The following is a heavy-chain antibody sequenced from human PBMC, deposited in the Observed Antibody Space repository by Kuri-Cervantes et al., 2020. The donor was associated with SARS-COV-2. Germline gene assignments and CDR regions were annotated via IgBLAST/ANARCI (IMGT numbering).Heavy chain of an antibody. CDR1: GYTFTTYA. Sequence: ASVKVSCKTSGYTFTTYAIIWVRQAPGQGLEWMGWISAYNGNTHYAQKFQDRITMTTDIPTSTAYMELSSLRSDDTAVYYCARDDTTSIAARFDYWGQGTLVTVSS. V-gene: IGHV1-18*01. D-gene: IGHD6-6*01. J-gene: IGHJ4*02. CDR2: ISAYNGNT. CDR3: ARDDTTSIAARFDY.